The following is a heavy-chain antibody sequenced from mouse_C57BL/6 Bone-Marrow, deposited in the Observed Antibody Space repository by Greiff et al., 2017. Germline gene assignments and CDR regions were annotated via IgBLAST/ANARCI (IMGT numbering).Heavy chain of an antibody. Sequence: VQLQQPGAELVMPGASVKLSCKASGYTFTSYWMHWVKQRTGQGLEWIGEIDPSDSYTNYNQKFKGKATLTVDKYSSTAYMQLSSLTSEDSAVYYCAREGDYACFDYWGQGTTLTVSS. CDR2: IDPSDSYT. D-gene: IGHD2-4*01. CDR1: GYTFTSYW. J-gene: IGHJ2*01. CDR3: AREGDYACFDY. V-gene: IGHV1-69*01.